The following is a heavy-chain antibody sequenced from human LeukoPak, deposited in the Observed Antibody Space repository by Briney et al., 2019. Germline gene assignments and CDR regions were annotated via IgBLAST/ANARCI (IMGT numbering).Heavy chain of an antibody. Sequence: GASVKVSCKASGYTFTNYDINWVRQATAQGLEWMGWMNPTSGNTGYAQNSQGRVSITRDTAISTAYMEPSSLTSEDTAVYYCARDYGGNSGWFDPWGQGTRVTVS. CDR1: GYTFTNYD. J-gene: IGHJ5*02. CDR3: ARDYGGNSGWFDP. CDR2: MNPTSGNT. V-gene: IGHV1-8*03. D-gene: IGHD4-23*01.